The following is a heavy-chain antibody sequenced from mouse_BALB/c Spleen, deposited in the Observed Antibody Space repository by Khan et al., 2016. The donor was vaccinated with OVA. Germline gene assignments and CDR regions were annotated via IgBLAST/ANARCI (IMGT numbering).Heavy chain of an antibody. CDR1: GYIFTSYW. CDR3: AREEALYLFDH. J-gene: IGHJ2*01. CDR2: IYPGTDNS. V-gene: IGHV1S132*01. D-gene: IGHD3-2*02. Sequence: VQLQESGAELVRPGASVKLSCKTSGYIFTSYWIHWVKQRSGQGLEWIARIYPGTDNSYYNEKFKDKATLTADKSSSTAYMQLSSLKSEDSDVYFWAREEALYLFDHWGQGTTLTVSA.